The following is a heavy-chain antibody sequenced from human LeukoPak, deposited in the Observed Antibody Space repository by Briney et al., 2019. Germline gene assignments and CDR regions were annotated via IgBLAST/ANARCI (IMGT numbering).Heavy chain of an antibody. J-gene: IGHJ3*02. CDR2: ISYDGSNK. CDR3: AREAGGMYAFDI. Sequence: PGRSLRLSCAASGFTFSSYAMHWVRQAPGKGLEWVAVISYDGSNKYYADSVKGRFTISRDNSKNTLYLQMNSLRAEDTAVYYCAREAGGMYAFDIWGQGTMVTVSS. V-gene: IGHV3-30-3*01. D-gene: IGHD3-16*01. CDR1: GFTFSSYA.